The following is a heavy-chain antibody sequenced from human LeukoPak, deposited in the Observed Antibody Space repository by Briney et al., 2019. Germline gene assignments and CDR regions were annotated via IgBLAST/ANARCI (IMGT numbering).Heavy chain of an antibody. D-gene: IGHD2-2*01. CDR2: ISSNGGST. J-gene: IGHJ4*02. Sequence: GGSLRLSCAASGFTFSSYAMHWLRQAPGKGLEYVSAISSNGGSTYYANSVKGRFTISRDNSKNTLYLQMGSLRAEDMAVYYCARGEGYCSSTSCQDFDYWGQGTLVTVSS. CDR3: ARGEGYCSSTSCQDFDY. CDR1: GFTFSSYA. V-gene: IGHV3-64*01.